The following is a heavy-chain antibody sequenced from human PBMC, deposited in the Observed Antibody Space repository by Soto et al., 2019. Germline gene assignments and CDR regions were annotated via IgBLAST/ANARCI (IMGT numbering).Heavy chain of an antibody. D-gene: IGHD6-19*01. CDR3: AKDRGGAVAADY. J-gene: IGHJ4*02. Sequence: QVQLVESGGGVVQPGRSLRLSCAASGFTFSSYGMHWVRQAPGKGLEWVAVISYDGSNKYYADSVKGRFTISRDNSKNTLYLQMTSLRAEDTAVYYCAKDRGGAVAADYWGQGTLVTVSS. CDR2: ISYDGSNK. CDR1: GFTFSSYG. V-gene: IGHV3-30*18.